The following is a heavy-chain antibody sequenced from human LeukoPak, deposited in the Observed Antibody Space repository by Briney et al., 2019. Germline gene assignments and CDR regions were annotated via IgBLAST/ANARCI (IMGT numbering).Heavy chain of an antibody. CDR2: IDPSDSYT. CDR1: GYSFTSYW. D-gene: IGHD3-10*01. CDR3: ARHRFGGNWFDP. J-gene: IGHJ5*02. V-gene: IGHV5-10-1*01. Sequence: GESLKTSCKGSGYSFTSYWISWVRQMPGKGLEWVGRIDPSDSYTNYSPSFQGHVTISADKSISTAYLQWSSPKASDTAMYYCARHRFGGNWFDPWGQGTLVTVSS.